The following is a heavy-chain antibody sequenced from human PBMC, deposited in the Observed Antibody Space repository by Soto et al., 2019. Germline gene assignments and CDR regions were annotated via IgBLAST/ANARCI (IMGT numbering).Heavy chain of an antibody. J-gene: IGHJ3*02. D-gene: IGHD5-12*01. Sequence: GESLKISCKGSGYSFTSYWISWVRQMPGKGLEWMGKIDPSDSYTNYSPSFQGHVTISADKSISTAYLQWSSLKASDTVMYYCARRDRGGYNDHDAFDIWGQGTMVTVSS. CDR2: IDPSDSYT. CDR3: ARRDRGGYNDHDAFDI. CDR1: GYSFTSYW. V-gene: IGHV5-10-1*01.